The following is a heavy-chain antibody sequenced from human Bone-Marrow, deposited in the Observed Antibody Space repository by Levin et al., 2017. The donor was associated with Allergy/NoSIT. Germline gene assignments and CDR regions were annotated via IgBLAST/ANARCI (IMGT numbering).Heavy chain of an antibody. J-gene: IGHJ5*02. D-gene: IGHD3-10*01. Sequence: GESLKISCAASGFIFSRYGMHWVRQAPGKGLEWVAVISHDGNNKDYADSVKGRCTISRDNSKNTLFLEMNSLRVEDTAVYYCARGPLFGTIGPFDAWGQGALVTVSS. CDR2: ISHDGNNK. CDR1: GFIFSRYG. CDR3: ARGPLFGTIGPFDA. V-gene: IGHV3-30*04.